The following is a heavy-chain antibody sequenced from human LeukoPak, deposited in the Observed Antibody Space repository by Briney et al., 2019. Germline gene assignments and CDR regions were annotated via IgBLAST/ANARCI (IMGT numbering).Heavy chain of an antibody. CDR3: ARLYFDSSLFDF. Sequence: PGGSLRLSCAASGFTFSSFWMGWVRQAPGKGLGWVANIRQDGNVKEYLDSVKGRFTISRDNAENSLYLQMNSLRAEDTAVYYCARLYFDSSLFDFRGQGTLVTVSS. J-gene: IGHJ4*02. D-gene: IGHD3-22*01. CDR1: GFTFSSFW. V-gene: IGHV3-7*01. CDR2: IRQDGNVK.